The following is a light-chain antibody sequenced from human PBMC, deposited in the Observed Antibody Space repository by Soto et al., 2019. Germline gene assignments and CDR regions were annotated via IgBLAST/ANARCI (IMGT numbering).Light chain of an antibody. CDR1: NSNIGAGND. CDR3: QSSDTSLSGSRV. J-gene: IGLJ3*02. CDR2: GNN. V-gene: IGLV1-40*01. Sequence: QSVLTQPPSLSGAPGQRVTISCTGSNSNIGAGNDVQWYQQLPGTAPKLLIYGNNNRPSGVPDRFSGSQSGTSASLAITGLQAGDEADYSCQSSDTSLSGSRVFGGGTKLTVL.